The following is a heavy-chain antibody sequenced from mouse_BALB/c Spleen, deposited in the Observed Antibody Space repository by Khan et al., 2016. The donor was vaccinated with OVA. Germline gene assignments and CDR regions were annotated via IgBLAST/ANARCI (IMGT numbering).Heavy chain of an antibody. CDR1: GFTFSSFT. J-gene: IGHJ3*01. CDR3: ARQDYRSWFAY. D-gene: IGHD2-12*01. V-gene: IGHV5-12-2*01. CDR2: ISNGGDTT. Sequence: EVELVESGGGLVQPGGSLKLSCAASGFTFSSFTMSWVRQTPEKRLEWVAYISNGGDTTYYPDTVEGRFTISRDNAKNPLSLQMSSLKSEDTAIYYCARQDYRSWFAYWGQGTLVTVSA.